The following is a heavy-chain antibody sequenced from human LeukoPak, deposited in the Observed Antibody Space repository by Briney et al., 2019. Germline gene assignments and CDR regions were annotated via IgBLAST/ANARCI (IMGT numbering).Heavy chain of an antibody. J-gene: IGHJ1*01. CDR1: AFTFSSYA. CDR3: AKELGYCSAGRCEYFQH. Sequence: GGSLRLFCPASAFTFSSYATNWVRQAPGKGLGWDSFISGSGSSTYYADSVKGRFIISRDNSKNTLYLQMNSLRAEDTAIYYCAKELGYCSAGRCEYFQHWGQGTLVTVSS. D-gene: IGHD2-15*01. CDR2: ISGSGSST. V-gene: IGHV3-23*01.